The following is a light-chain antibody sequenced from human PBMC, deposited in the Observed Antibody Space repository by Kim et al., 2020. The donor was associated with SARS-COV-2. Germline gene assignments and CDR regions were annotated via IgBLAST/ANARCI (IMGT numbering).Light chain of an antibody. CDR2: ATS. Sequence: SPGERPTLSCRASQSVTSTYLAWYQHKPGQAPRLLIYATSIRATGIPDRFSGSGSGTDFTLTISRLEPEDFALYYCQQYGKSPRNFGQGTKVDIK. CDR3: QQYGKSPRN. CDR1: QSVTSTY. J-gene: IGKJ2*01. V-gene: IGKV3-20*01.